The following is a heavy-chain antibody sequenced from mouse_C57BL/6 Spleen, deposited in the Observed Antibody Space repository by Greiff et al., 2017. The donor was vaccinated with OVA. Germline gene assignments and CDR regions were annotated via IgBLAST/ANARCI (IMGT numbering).Heavy chain of an antibody. CDR3: ALYDGYYWYFDV. J-gene: IGHJ1*03. Sequence: VKLQQPGAELVKPGASVKMSCKASGYTFTSYWITWVKQRPGQGLEWIGDIYPGSGSTNYNEKFKSKATLTVDTSSSTAYMQLSSLTSEDSAVYYCALYDGYYWYFDVWGTGTTVTVSS. V-gene: IGHV1-55*01. CDR2: IYPGSGST. CDR1: GYTFTSYW. D-gene: IGHD2-3*01.